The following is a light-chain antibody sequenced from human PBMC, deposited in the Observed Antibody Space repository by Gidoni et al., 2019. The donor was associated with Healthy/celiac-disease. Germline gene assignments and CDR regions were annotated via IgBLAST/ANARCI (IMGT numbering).Light chain of an antibody. CDR2: GAS. CDR3: QQYGSSRT. CDR1: QSVSSSY. J-gene: IGKJ1*01. V-gene: IGKV3-20*01. Sequence: IVLTQYPGTLSLSPGERATLSCSASQSVSSSYLAWYQQKPGQAPRLLIYGASSRATGIPDRFSGSGSGTDFTLTISRLEPEDFAVYYCQQYGSSRTFGQGTKVEIK.